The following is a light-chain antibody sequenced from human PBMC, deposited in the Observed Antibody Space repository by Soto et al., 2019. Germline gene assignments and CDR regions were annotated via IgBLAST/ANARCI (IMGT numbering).Light chain of an antibody. CDR3: QQYNSYPGT. J-gene: IGKJ1*01. CDR2: DDS. CDR1: QSISNW. V-gene: IGKV1-5*01. Sequence: DIQLTQSPATLSASVGERVTITCWASQSISNWLAWHQQKPGKAPKLLIYDDSSLESGLPSRCSGRGSGTEFTLTISSLQPDDCATYYCQQYNSYPGTVGQGTKVDIK.